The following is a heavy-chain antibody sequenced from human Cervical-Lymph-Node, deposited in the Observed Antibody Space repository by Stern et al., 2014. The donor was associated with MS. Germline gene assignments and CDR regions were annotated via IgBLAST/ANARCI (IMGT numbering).Heavy chain of an antibody. Sequence: QLQLQESGPGLVKPSQTLSLTCTVSGGSISSGGYYWSWIRQLPGKGLEWIGYISYGGSTFYSPSLTSRVIISVDTSKNQFSLKLSSVTAADTAVYYCARAPIAAAVTGNFDYWGQGSLVTVSS. CDR1: GGSISSGGYY. CDR2: ISYGGST. D-gene: IGHD6-13*01. V-gene: IGHV4-31*03. CDR3: ARAPIAAAVTGNFDY. J-gene: IGHJ4*02.